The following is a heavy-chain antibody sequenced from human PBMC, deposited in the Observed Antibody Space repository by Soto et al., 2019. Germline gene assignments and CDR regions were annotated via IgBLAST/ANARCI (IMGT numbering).Heavy chain of an antibody. Sequence: QVQLVQSGAEVKKPGASVKVSCKAYGYTFSSYGLSWVRQAPGQGLEWMGWISAYSGNTVYTQRFKGRLKMATDTSTGTAYLELRSLRSDDTAVYYCARDFYQSSGYCDYWGQGTLVTVSS. J-gene: IGHJ4*02. CDR1: GYTFSSYG. CDR2: ISAYSGNT. CDR3: ARDFYQSSGYCDY. D-gene: IGHD3-22*01. V-gene: IGHV1-18*01.